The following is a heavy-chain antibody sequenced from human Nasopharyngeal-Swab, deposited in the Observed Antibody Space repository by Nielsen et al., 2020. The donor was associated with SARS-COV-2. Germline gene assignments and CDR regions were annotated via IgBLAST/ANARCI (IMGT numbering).Heavy chain of an antibody. Sequence: LYLTCNVSGVSIRSFYWSWIRQPPGKGLEWIGKINHSGSTNYNPSLQSRVTISVDRSKNQFSLKLNSVTAADTAVYFCARGGPPIGARPRFDYWGQGILVTVSS. CDR3: ARGGPPIGARPRFDY. D-gene: IGHD6-6*01. CDR1: GVSIRSFY. CDR2: INHSGST. V-gene: IGHV4-34*01. J-gene: IGHJ4*02.